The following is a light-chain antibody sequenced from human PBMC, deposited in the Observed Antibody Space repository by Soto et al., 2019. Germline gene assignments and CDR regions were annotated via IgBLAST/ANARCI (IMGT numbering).Light chain of an antibody. CDR1: QSINNN. CDR3: QQYSQWPIT. Sequence: EIVLTQSPATLSVSPGARDPLSCRASQSINNNYLAWYQQKPGQAPRLLIYGISTRATGVPARFSGSGSGTEFTLSISSLQSEDFAVYSCQQYSQWPITFGQGTRLEIK. V-gene: IGKV3-15*01. CDR2: GIS. J-gene: IGKJ5*01.